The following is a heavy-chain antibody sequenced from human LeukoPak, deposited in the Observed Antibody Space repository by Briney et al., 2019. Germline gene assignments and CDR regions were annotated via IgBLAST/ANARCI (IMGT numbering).Heavy chain of an antibody. CDR3: ARDQSPEKFGQFYDVFDI. J-gene: IGHJ3*02. D-gene: IGHD3-10*01. CDR1: GFSLSTYW. CDR2: IKRDGSRI. V-gene: IGHV3-7*01. Sequence: GGSLRLSCAASGFSLSTYWMTWLRQAPGKGLEWVANIKRDGSRINYVDAVRGRFIISRDNAKNSIYLQMDSLRAEDTAVYFCARDQSPEKFGQFYDVFDIWGQGTLVTVSP.